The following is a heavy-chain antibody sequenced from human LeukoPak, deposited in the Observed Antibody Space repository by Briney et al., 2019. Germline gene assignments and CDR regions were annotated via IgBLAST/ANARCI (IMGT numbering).Heavy chain of an antibody. CDR3: ATLHTENFDY. Sequence: SETLSLTCDVSGGSISSSDWWSWVRQPPGKGLEWIGEVHHSGNTKYNPSLKSRITMSMERSKNQYSLQLSSVIAADTAVYYCATLHTENFDYWGQGTLVTVPS. CDR1: GGSISSSDW. J-gene: IGHJ4*02. V-gene: IGHV4/OR15-8*02. CDR2: VHHSGNT.